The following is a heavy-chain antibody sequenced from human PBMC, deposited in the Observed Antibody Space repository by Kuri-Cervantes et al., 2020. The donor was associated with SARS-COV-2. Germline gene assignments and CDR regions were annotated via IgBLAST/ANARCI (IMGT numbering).Heavy chain of an antibody. CDR1: TLTLSDYA. V-gene: IGHV3-23*01. Sequence: GGSLRLSCTASTLTLSDYAMSWVRQAPGKGLEWVSTISGSSDYTYYAESVDYAESVEGRFTISRDISKKTLYLQMHRLRAEDTAVYYCAKRFVVPTNGTDYFDYWGQGTLVTVSS. J-gene: IGHJ4*02. D-gene: IGHD3-10*01. CDR3: AKRFVVPTNGTDYFDY. CDR2: ISGSSDYT.